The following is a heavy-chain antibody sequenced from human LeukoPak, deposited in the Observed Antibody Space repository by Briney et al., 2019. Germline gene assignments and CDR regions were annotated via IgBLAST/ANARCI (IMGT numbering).Heavy chain of an antibody. D-gene: IGHD3-3*01. J-gene: IGHJ6*02. CDR1: GYTFTSYD. CDR3: SLRNYDFWSGYYTGDYYYGMDV. CDR2: MNPNSGNT. V-gene: IGHV1-8*01. Sequence: GASVKVSCKASGYTFTSYDINWVRQATGQGLEWMGWMNPNSGNTGYAQKFQGRVTMTRNTSISTAYMELSSLRSEDTAVYYCSLRNYDFWSGYYTGDYYYGMDVWGQGTTVTVS.